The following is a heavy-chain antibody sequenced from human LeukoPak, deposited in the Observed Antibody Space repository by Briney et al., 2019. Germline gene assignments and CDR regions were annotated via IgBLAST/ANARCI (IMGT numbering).Heavy chain of an antibody. V-gene: IGHV1-18*01. Sequence: GASVKVSCKASGYTFTSYGISWVRQAPGQGLEWMGWISAYNGNTNYAQKLQGRVTMTTGTSTSTAYMELRSLRSDDTAVYYCARVLRGGLGFLETHPRYFDLWGRGTLVTVSS. CDR1: GYTFTSYG. CDR3: ARVLRGGLGFLETHPRYFDL. D-gene: IGHD3-3*01. J-gene: IGHJ2*01. CDR2: ISAYNGNT.